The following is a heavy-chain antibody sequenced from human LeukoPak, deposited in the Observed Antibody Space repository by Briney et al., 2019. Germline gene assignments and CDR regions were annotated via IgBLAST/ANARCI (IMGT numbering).Heavy chain of an antibody. CDR1: GYTFTNYY. CDR3: ARGPYVWGSSNITPRGDY. Sequence: ASVKVSCKASGYTFTNYYIHWVRQAPGQGLEWMGWINPNSGGTNYAQKFQGRVTMTRDTSISTAYMELSRLRSDDTAVYYCARGPYVWGSSNITPRGDYWGQGTLVTVSS. CDR2: INPNSGGT. D-gene: IGHD3-16*01. J-gene: IGHJ4*02. V-gene: IGHV1-2*02.